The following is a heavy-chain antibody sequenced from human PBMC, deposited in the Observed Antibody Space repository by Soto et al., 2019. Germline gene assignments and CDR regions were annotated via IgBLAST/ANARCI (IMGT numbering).Heavy chain of an antibody. D-gene: IGHD6-13*01. J-gene: IGHJ3*02. CDR2: LGGSGGT. V-gene: IGHV3-23*01. Sequence: EVQLLESGGGLVQPGESLRLSCAASGFTFSSSAMSWVRQAPGKGLEWVSTLGGSGGTYYADSVKGRFTISRDNSNIGLYLQMHSLRAGDTAVYYCAKGILVKPPGTRAFDIWGQGTMVIVSS. CDR3: AKGILVKPPGTRAFDI. CDR1: GFTFSSSA.